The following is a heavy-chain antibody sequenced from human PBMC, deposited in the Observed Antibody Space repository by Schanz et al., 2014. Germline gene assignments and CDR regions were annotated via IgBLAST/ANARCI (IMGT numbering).Heavy chain of an antibody. Sequence: EVQLLESGGGFVQPGGSLRLSCAASGFRVITNYMTWVRQAPGKGLEWVSGITRQGTTYYADFVKGRFSISRDLSSNTLYLQMNSLRADDSAIYYCAKDHPSSGWPAFDVWGQGTQVTVSS. V-gene: IGHV3-66*01. CDR1: GFRVITNY. J-gene: IGHJ4*02. D-gene: IGHD6-19*01. CDR2: ITRQGTT. CDR3: AKDHPSSGWPAFDV.